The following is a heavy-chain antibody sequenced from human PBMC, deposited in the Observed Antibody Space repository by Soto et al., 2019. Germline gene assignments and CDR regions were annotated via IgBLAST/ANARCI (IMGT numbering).Heavy chain of an antibody. J-gene: IGHJ6*02. V-gene: IGHV4-4*01. D-gene: IGHD2-15*01. CDR3: ARVVGGYYYGMDD. CDR2: IYHSGST. Sequence: QVQLQESGPGLVKPSGTLSLTCAVSGGSISSSNWWSWVRQPPGKGLEWIGEIYHSGSTNHNPSLETQLTISVDKSKHQFSLKLSSVTAADTAVCCCARVVGGYYYGMDDWGQGTTVTVSS. CDR1: GGSISSSNW.